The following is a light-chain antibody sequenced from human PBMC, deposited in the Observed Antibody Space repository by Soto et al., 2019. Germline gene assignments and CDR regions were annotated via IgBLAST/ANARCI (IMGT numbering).Light chain of an antibody. CDR1: SSDVAAYNF. Sequence: QSVLTQPASVSGSPGQSITISCTGTSSDVAAYNFVSWYQQHPGEVPKLMIYEVIKRPSGISDRFSGSKSGNTASLTISGLEAEDDADYYCSAYTLSNTVIFGGGTKLTVL. CDR2: EVI. J-gene: IGLJ2*01. V-gene: IGLV2-14*03. CDR3: SAYTLSNTVI.